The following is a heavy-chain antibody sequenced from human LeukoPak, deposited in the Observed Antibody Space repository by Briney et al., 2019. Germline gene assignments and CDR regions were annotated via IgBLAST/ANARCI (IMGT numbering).Heavy chain of an antibody. J-gene: IGHJ6*02. V-gene: IGHV3-23*01. CDR3: AKSVFHIMTDYYFALDV. D-gene: IGHD3-9*01. Sequence: GGSLRLSCAASGFTFSTYAMSWVRQAPGKGLEWVSTVSSGDGITYCADSVTGRFTVSRDNSQHTLYLQVSSLRAEDTAVYFCAKSVFHIMTDYYFALDVWGQGTTVTVSS. CDR1: GFTFSTYA. CDR2: VSSGDGIT.